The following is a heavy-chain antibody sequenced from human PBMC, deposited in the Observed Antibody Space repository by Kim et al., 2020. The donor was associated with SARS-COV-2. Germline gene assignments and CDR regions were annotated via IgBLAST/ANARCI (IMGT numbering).Heavy chain of an antibody. CDR1: GYSFTSYW. V-gene: IGHV5-10-1*01. J-gene: IGHJ5*02. CDR2: IDPSDSYT. Sequence: GESLKISCKGSGYSFTSYWISWVRQMPGKGLEWMGRIDPSDSYTNYSPSFQGHVTISADKSISTAYLQWSSLKASDTAMYYCARHREGTMVRESDNWFDPWGQGTLVTVSS. D-gene: IGHD3-10*01. CDR3: ARHREGTMVRESDNWFDP.